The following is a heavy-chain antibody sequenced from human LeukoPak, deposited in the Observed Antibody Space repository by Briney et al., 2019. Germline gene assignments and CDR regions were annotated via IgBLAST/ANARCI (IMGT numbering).Heavy chain of an antibody. CDR2: ISISGDNT. Sequence: GGSLRLSCAASGLTLRNFAKSWVRQAPGKGLEWVSSISISGDNTHYADSVKGRFTISRDNSKNTLYLQMNSLRAEDTAVYYCAREVRPNDYWGQGTLVTVSS. J-gene: IGHJ4*02. V-gene: IGHV3-23*01. CDR3: AREVRPNDY. CDR1: GLTLRNFA. D-gene: IGHD6-25*01.